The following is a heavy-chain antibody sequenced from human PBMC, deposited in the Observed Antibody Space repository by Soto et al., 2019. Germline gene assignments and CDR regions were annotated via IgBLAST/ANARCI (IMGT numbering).Heavy chain of an antibody. D-gene: IGHD4-17*01. CDR3: QSDGDQPGLYYYYYMDV. J-gene: IGHJ6*03. Sequence: EVQLVESGGGLVQPGGSLRLSCAASGFTFSSYSMNWVRQAPGKGLEWVSYISSSSSTIYYADSVKGRFTISRDNAKNSLYLQMNSLRADDTAVYYCQSDGDQPGLYYYYYMDVWGKGTTVTVSS. V-gene: IGHV3-48*01. CDR1: GFTFSSYS. CDR2: ISSSSSTI.